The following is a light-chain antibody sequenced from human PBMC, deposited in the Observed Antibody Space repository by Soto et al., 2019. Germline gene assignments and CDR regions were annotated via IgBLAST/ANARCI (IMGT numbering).Light chain of an antibody. V-gene: IGKV3-15*01. CDR3: LQYNSWPPMYT. Sequence: EIVMTQSPATLSVSPGERATLSCRASESVSNYLAWYQQKPGQAPRLLVYGVSTRATGTPARFSGSGSGTEFPLTISSLQSEDFAVYYCLQYNSWPPMYTFGQGTKLEIK. J-gene: IGKJ2*01. CDR2: GVS. CDR1: ESVSNY.